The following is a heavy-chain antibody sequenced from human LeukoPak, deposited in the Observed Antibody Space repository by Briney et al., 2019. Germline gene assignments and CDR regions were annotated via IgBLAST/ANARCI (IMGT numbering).Heavy chain of an antibody. CDR1: GGSFSGYY. D-gene: IGHD3-10*01. V-gene: IGHV4-34*01. Sequence: SETLSLTCAVYGGSFSGYYWSWIRQPPGKGLEWIGEINHSGSTNYNPSLKSRVTISVDTSKNQFSLKLSSVTAADTAVYYCARGLYYYGSGSYYPPPEYLDHWGQGTLVTVSS. J-gene: IGHJ4*02. CDR3: ARGLYYYGSGSYYPPPEYLDH. CDR2: INHSGST.